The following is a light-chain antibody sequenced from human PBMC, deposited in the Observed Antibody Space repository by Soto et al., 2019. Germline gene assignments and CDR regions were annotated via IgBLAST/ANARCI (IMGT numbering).Light chain of an antibody. CDR1: SSDVGSYNL. CDR3: CSYVGSSILM. Sequence: ALTQPASVSGSPGQSITISCTGTSSDVGSYNLVSWYQQLPGKAPKLIIYEVNERPSGISDRFSGSKSGNTASLTISGLQGEDEADYYCCSYVGSSILMFGGGTKLTVL. J-gene: IGLJ3*02. CDR2: EVN. V-gene: IGLV2-23*02.